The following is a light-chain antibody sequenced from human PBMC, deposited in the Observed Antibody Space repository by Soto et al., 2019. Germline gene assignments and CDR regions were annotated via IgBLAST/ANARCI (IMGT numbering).Light chain of an antibody. J-gene: IGKJ3*01. CDR3: QQYGSSPLFS. CDR1: QRVSNSY. Sequence: EIVWTQSPGTLSLSDWARSPLSCSGSQRVSNSYLAWYQQKPGQSPRLLIYGTSSRATGVPDRFSGSGSGTDFTLTINRLEPEDFAVYYCQQYGSSPLFSFGPGTKGDIK. V-gene: IGKV3-20*01. CDR2: GTS.